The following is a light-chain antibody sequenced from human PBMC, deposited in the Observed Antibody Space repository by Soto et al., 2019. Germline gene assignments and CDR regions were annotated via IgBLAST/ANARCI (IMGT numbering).Light chain of an antibody. J-gene: IGLJ3*02. CDR3: ATWDGSLIGRV. V-gene: IGLV1-44*01. Sequence: QSVLTQPPSASGTPGQRVTISCSGSYSNIGSNTVTWYQQFPGTAPKLLIYLNNQRPSGVPDRFSGSKSDTSASLAISALQPEDEADYFCATWDGSLIGRVFGGGTKLTVL. CDR1: YSNIGSNT. CDR2: LNN.